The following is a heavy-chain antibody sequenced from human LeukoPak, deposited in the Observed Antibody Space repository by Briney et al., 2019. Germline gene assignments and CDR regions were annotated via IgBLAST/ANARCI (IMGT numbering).Heavy chain of an antibody. CDR1: GFTFSNAW. CDR3: TTGTLRWYREHYFAY. CDR2: IKSKTDGGTT. Sequence: GGSLRLSCAASGFTFSNAWMSWVRQAPGKGLEWVGRIKSKTDGGTTDYAAPVKGRFTISRDDSKNTLYLQMNSLKTEDTAVYYCTTGTLRWYREHYFAYWGQGTLVTVSS. D-gene: IGHD4-23*01. J-gene: IGHJ4*02. V-gene: IGHV3-15*01.